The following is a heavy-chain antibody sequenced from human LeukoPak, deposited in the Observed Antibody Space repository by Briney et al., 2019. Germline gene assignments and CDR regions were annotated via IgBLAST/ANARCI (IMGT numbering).Heavy chain of an antibody. D-gene: IGHD2-2*01. CDR2: IWYDGSHD. J-gene: IGHJ4*02. V-gene: IGHV3-33*06. CDR1: GFTFSHYA. CDR3: AKEGDYCSSSGCHKRGIDY. Sequence: PGRSLRLSCPASGFTFSHYAMHWVRQAPGKGLEWVAVIWYDGSHDTYTDSLKGRITVSRDNLNVVLHLQINSLRVDDTFVYYCAKEGDYCSSSGCHKRGIDYWGPGTLVTVSS.